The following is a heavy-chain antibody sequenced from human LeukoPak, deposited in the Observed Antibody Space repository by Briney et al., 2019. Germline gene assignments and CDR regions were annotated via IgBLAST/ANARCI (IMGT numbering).Heavy chain of an antibody. CDR3: ARGTRPYYYYGMDV. CDR1: VGTFSSYA. D-gene: IGHD1-1*01. CDR2: IIPIFCTA. Sequence: SVKVSCKASVGTFSSYAISWVRQAPGQGLEWMGRIIPIFCTANYAQKFQGRVTITADKSTSTAYMELSSLRSEDTAVYYCARGTRPYYYYGMDVWGKGTTVTVSS. V-gene: IGHV1-69*06. J-gene: IGHJ6*04.